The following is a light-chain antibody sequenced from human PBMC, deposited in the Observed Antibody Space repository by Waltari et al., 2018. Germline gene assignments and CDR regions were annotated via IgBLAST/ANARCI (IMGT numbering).Light chain of an antibody. CDR1: QSVGSSD. CDR3: QHYGISFPVT. J-gene: IGKJ5*01. Sequence: IVLAQSPHTLFLSPGETATLSCRASQSVGSSDLIWYQQKPGQAPRLLIFATSYRATGIPDRFSGSGSGTDFTLTISRLEPEDVAIYYCQHYGISFPVTFGQGTRLEIK. CDR2: ATS. V-gene: IGKV3-20*01.